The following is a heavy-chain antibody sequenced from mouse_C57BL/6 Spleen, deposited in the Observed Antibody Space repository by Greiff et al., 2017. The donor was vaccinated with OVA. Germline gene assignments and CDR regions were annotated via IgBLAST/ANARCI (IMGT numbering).Heavy chain of an antibody. CDR2: IYPGGGYT. J-gene: IGHJ2*01. V-gene: IGHV1-63*01. Sequence: VQLQQSGAELVRPGTSVKMSCKASGYTFTNYWIGWVKQRPGHGLEWIGDIYPGGGYTNYNEKFKGKATLTADKSSSTAYMQFSSLTSEDSAVYYCARGDYDGGFDYWGQGTTLTVSS. CDR3: ARGDYDGGFDY. D-gene: IGHD2-4*01. CDR1: GYTFTNYW.